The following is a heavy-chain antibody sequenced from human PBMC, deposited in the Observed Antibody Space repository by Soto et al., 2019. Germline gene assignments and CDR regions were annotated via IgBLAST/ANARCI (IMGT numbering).Heavy chain of an antibody. CDR2: MSPNSGAT. V-gene: IGHV1-8*01. CDR1: GYTFTSYD. Sequence: QVQLVQSGAEVTKPGASVKVSCKASGYTFTSYDINWVRQATGQGLEWMGWMSPNSGATGYAQKFQGRVTMTRDTSISTAYRELRNLRSEDTAIYYCARGVDAGVDVWGQGSTVTVSS. J-gene: IGHJ6*02. CDR3: ARGVDAGVDV. D-gene: IGHD1-1*01.